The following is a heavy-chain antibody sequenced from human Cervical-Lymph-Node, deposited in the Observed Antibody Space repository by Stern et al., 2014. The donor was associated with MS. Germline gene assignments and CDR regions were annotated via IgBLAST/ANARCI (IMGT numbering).Heavy chain of an antibody. CDR1: GYSFSNYW. CDR2: IYPGDSDT. V-gene: IGHV5-51*03. Sequence: VQLVESGTEVKKPGESLKISCKGSGYSFSNYWIGWVRQMPGEGLEWIGIIYPGDSDTRYRPSFQGQVTISADKSINTAYLQWSSLKASDTAIYYCATAPPRGYTYGNFDYWGQGTLVTVSS. CDR3: ATAPPRGYTYGNFDY. J-gene: IGHJ4*02. D-gene: IGHD5-18*01.